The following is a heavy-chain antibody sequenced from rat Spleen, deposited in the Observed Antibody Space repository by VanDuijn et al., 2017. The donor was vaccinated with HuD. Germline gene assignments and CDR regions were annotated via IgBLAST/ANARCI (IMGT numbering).Heavy chain of an antibody. V-gene: IGHV5-29*01. J-gene: IGHJ3*01. CDR3: AVSSSWFAF. CDR2: ISYDGSRT. CDR1: GFTLSDYD. Sequence: EVQLVESGGGLVQPGRSLNLSCAASGFTLSDYDMAWVRQAPTKGLEWVATISYDGSRTYYRDSVKGRFTISRDNAKSTLYLQMNSLRSEDTATYYCAVSSSWFAFWGQGTLVTVSS. D-gene: IGHD3-5*01.